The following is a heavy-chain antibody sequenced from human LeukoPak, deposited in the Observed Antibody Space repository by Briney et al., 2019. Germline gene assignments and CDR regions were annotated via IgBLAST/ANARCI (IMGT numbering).Heavy chain of an antibody. J-gene: IGHJ4*02. CDR1: GYTFTSYG. Sequence: ASVKVSCKASGYTFTSYGISWVRQAPGQGLEWMGWINPNSGGTNYAQKFQGRVTMTRDTSISTAYMELSRLRSDDTAVYYCANTARYDYVWGSYSSSLDYWGQGTLVTVSS. CDR3: ANTARYDYVWGSYSSSLDY. D-gene: IGHD3-16*01. V-gene: IGHV1-2*02. CDR2: INPNSGGT.